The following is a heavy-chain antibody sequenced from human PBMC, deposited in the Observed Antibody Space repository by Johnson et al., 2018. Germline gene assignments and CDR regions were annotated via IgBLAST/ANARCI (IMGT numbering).Heavy chain of an antibody. CDR1: GVTFTSYT. CDR2: IWYDGSKI. V-gene: IGHV3-33*01. D-gene: IGHD6-19*01. CDR3: ARDLPSSLPNDALDL. J-gene: IGHJ3*01. Sequence: QVQLVESGGGVVQPGTTMRLSCTASGVTFTSYTWHGVRQAPGKGLEWVGVIWYDGSKIFYADSVKGRSTISRDSSKVYRQMNSLRAEDTAVYFGARDLPSSLPNDALDLWVQGTMVTVSS.